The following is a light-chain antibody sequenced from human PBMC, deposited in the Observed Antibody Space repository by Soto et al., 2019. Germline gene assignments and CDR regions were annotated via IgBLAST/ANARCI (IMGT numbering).Light chain of an antibody. J-gene: IGKJ1*01. CDR3: QHYNSYSEA. Sequence: IHLTQSPSSLSASVGNRFTITCRASQTISSWLAWYQQKPGKAPKLLIYKASTLKSGVPSRFSGSGSGTEFTLTISSLQPDDFATYYCQHYNSYSEAFGQGTKVDIK. V-gene: IGKV1-5*03. CDR1: QTISSW. CDR2: KAS.